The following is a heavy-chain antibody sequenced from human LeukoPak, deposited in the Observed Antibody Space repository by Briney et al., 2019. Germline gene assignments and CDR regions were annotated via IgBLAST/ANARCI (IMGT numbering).Heavy chain of an antibody. Sequence: GSLRLSCAASGFTFIRYGMTWVCQSPGKGLEWIGYIYSSGSTNYNPSLKSRLTISVDASKNQFSLKLTSVTAADTAVYYCARAYYYGSGSYGLDYWGQGTLVTVSS. CDR1: GFTFIRYG. D-gene: IGHD3-10*01. CDR2: IYSSGST. J-gene: IGHJ4*02. V-gene: IGHV4-59*01. CDR3: ARAYYYGSGSYGLDY.